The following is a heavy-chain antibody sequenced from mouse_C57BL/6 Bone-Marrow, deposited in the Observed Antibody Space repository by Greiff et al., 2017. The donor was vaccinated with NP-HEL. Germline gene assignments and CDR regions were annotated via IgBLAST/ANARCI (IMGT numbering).Heavy chain of an antibody. CDR2: IDPSDSYT. Sequence: QVHVKQPGAELVKPGASVKLSCKASGYTFTSYWMQWVKQRPGQGLEWIGEIDPSDSYTNYNQKFKGKATLTVDTSSSTAYMQLSSLTSEDSAVYYCARGWFYWYFDVWGTGTTVTVSS. V-gene: IGHV1-50*01. CDR3: ARGWFYWYFDV. J-gene: IGHJ1*03. D-gene: IGHD2-3*01. CDR1: GYTFTSYW.